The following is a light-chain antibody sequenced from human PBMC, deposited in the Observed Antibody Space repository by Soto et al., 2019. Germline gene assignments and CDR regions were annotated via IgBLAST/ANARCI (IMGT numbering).Light chain of an antibody. CDR3: QTWATGPWV. V-gene: IGLV4-69*01. Sequence: QAVVTQSPSASASLGASVKLTYTLTSGHSIYAIAWHQQQPEKGPRFLMKLNNDGSHTKGDGIPDRFSGSSSGAEWYLTISSLQSEDEADYYCQTWATGPWVFGGGTKLTVL. CDR1: SGHSIYA. CDR2: LNNDGSH. J-gene: IGLJ3*02.